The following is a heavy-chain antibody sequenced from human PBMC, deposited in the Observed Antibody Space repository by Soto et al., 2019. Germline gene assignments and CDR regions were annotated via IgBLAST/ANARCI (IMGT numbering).Heavy chain of an antibody. CDR1: GGSISIYY. CDR2: ICTSGST. J-gene: IGHJ6*02. Sequence: SETLSLTCTTSGGSISIYYWSWIRQPAGKGLDLIGRICTSGSTNYNPSRKSRVTMSVDTSENQFSLKLSSVTAPDPAVYYCARFSSLAFNYYYGMDVWGQGTTVTVSS. D-gene: IGHD3-16*01. V-gene: IGHV4-4*07. CDR3: ARFSSLAFNYYYGMDV.